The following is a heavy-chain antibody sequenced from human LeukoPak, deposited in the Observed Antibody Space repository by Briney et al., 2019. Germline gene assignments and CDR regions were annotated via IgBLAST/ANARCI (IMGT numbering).Heavy chain of an antibody. D-gene: IGHD3-9*01. CDR2: INHSGST. J-gene: IGHJ4*02. CDR3: ARLSKTEYSYYDILTGSFHFDY. CDR1: GGSFSGYY. Sequence: PSETLSLTCAVYGGSFSGYYWSWIRQPPGKGLEWIGEINHSGSTNYNPSLKSRVTISVDTSKNQFSLKLSSVTAADTAVYYCARLSKTEYSYYDILTGSFHFDYWGQGTLVTVSS. V-gene: IGHV4-34*01.